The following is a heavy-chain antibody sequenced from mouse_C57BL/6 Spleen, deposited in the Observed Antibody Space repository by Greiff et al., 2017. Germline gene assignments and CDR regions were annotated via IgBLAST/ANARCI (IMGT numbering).Heavy chain of an antibody. D-gene: IGHD2-1*01. CDR1: GFTFTDYY. V-gene: IGHV1-36*01. CDR2: VYPYNGGT. CDR3: ASPLYGNYDWFAY. J-gene: IGHJ3*01. Sequence: VQLQQSGPVLVKPGPSVKISCKASGFTFTDYYMHWVKQSHGKSLEWIGLVYPYNGGTSYNQKFKGKATLTVDTSSSTAYMELNSLTSEDSAVYDCASPLYGNYDWFAYWGQGTLVTVSA.